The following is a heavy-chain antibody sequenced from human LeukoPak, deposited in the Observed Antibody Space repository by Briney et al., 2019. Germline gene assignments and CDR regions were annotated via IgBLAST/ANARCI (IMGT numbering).Heavy chain of an antibody. CDR3: AKDLENYYDSSGYYGDY. D-gene: IGHD3-22*01. J-gene: IGHJ4*02. Sequence: GGSLRLSCAASGFTFSSYAMTWVRQAPGKGLEWVSAISGSGGSTYYADSVKGRFTISRDNSKNTLYLQMNSLRAEDTAVYYCAKDLENYYDSSGYYGDYWGQGTLVTVSS. CDR2: ISGSGGST. V-gene: IGHV3-23*01. CDR1: GFTFSSYA.